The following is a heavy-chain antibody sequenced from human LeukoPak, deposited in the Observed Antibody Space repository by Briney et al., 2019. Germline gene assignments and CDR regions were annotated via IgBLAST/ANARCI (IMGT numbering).Heavy chain of an antibody. CDR3: ARQRSYSSSWYGWFDP. D-gene: IGHD6-13*01. J-gene: IGHJ5*02. CDR1: GYSFTSYW. CDR2: IYPGDSDT. Sequence: GESLKISCKGSGYSFTSYWIGWVRQMPGKGLEWMGIIYPGDSDTRYSPSFQGQVTISADKSISTAYLQWSSLKASDTAMYYCARQRSYSSSWYGWFDPWGQGTLVTVSS. V-gene: IGHV5-51*01.